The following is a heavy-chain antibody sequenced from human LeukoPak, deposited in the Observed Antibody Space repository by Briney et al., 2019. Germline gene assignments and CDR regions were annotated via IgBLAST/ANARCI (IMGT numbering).Heavy chain of an antibody. J-gene: IGHJ4*02. CDR3: AKASGGKYYDSSGSDVLRPPIHY. V-gene: IGHV3-23*01. Sequence: HPGGSLILSCAASGFTFSTYAMSRVRQAPGKGLEWVSAISGSGGSTYYADSVKGRFTISRDNSKNTLYLQMNSLRAEDTAVYYCAKASGGKYYDSSGSDVLRPPIHYWGQGTLVTVSS. CDR2: ISGSGGST. CDR1: GFTFSTYA. D-gene: IGHD3-22*01.